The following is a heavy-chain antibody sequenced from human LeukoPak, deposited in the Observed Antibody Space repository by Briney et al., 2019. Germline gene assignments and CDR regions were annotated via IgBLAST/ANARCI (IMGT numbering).Heavy chain of an antibody. V-gene: IGHV4-4*07. Sequence: SETLSLTCTVSGGSISSYYWSWIRQPAGKGLEWIGRIYTSGSTNYNPSLKSRVTISVDKSKNQFSLKLSSVTAADTAVYYCARLPWGVYYFDYWGQATLVTVSS. CDR3: ARLPWGVYYFDY. J-gene: IGHJ4*02. D-gene: IGHD7-27*01. CDR1: GGSISSYY. CDR2: IYTSGST.